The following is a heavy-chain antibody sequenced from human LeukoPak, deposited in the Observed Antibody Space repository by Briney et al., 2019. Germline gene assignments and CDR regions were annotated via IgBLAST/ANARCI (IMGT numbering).Heavy chain of an antibody. CDR2: ISGSVRST. CDR3: AKLGLPAADA. Sequence: GGTLRLSCAASGFTFSSYGMTWVRQAPGKGLEWVSGISGSVRSTYYADSVKGRFTISRDNSKNTLYLQMNSLRAEDTAVYYCAKLGLPAADAWGQGTLVTVSS. J-gene: IGHJ5*02. CDR1: GFTFSSYG. D-gene: IGHD2-2*01. V-gene: IGHV3-23*01.